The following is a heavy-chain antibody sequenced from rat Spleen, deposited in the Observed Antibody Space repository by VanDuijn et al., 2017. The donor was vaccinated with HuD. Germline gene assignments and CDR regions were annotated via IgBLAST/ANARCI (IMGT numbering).Heavy chain of an antibody. CDR1: GFTFSNYG. V-gene: IGHV5-19*01. CDR3: AGAGTLRDWYFDF. Sequence: EVQLVESGGGLVQPGRSLKLSCAASGFTFSNYGMHWIRQAPTKGLEWVATISYDESSTYYRDSVKGRFTIARDNAKNTQFLQMDSLRLEDTATYYCAGAGTLRDWYFDFWGRGTMVAVSS. J-gene: IGHJ1*01. CDR2: ISYDESST. D-gene: IGHD1-4*01.